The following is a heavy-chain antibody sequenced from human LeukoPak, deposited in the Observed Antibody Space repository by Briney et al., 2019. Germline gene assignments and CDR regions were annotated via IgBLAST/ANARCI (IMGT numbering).Heavy chain of an antibody. Sequence: GGSLRLSCAASGFXXXXXWIHWVRQAPGKXLXXLXRXXXXXXXTXXXXXXXXXXXXXXDNAKSTAXXQXXGLRAEDTAVFYCVRDGGGYAMDVWGQGTAVTVSS. J-gene: IGHJ6*02. V-gene: IGHV3-74*01. CDR1: GFXXXXXW. CDR2: XXXXXXXT. D-gene: IGHD2-15*01. CDR3: VRDGGGYAMDV.